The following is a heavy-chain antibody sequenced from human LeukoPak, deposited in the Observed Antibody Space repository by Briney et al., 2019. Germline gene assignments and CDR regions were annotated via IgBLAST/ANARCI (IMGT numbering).Heavy chain of an antibody. CDR2: ISDDGSNK. CDR3: ATENYDTNGYLDFDY. Sequence: PGGSLRLSCAASGFTFSSYGMHWVRQAPGKGLEWVAVISDDGSNKYYADSVKGRFTISRDNAKNSLYLQMNSLRAEDTSVYYCATENYDTNGYLDFDYWGQGTLVTVSS. J-gene: IGHJ4*02. D-gene: IGHD3-22*01. CDR1: GFTFSSYG. V-gene: IGHV3-30*03.